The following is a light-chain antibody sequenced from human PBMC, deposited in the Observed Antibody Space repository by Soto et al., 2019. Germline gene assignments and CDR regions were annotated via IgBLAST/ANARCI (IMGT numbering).Light chain of an antibody. CDR3: QQYNSYRGT. CDR1: QSISSW. V-gene: IGKV1-5*01. J-gene: IGKJ1*01. Sequence: DIQMTQSPSTLSASVGDRVTITCGASQSISSWLAWYQQKPGKAPKLLIYDASSLESGVPSRFSGSGSGTELTLTISSMQPDDFATYYCQQYNSYRGTFGHGTQVDIK. CDR2: DAS.